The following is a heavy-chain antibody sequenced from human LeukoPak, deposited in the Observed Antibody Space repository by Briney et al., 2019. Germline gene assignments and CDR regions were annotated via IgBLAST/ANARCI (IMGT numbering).Heavy chain of an antibody. CDR3: ARGPPGGQFDP. CDR2: FSYSGST. D-gene: IGHD3-10*01. CDR1: GGSLSSGTYY. Sequence: SETLSLTCTVSGGSLSSGTYYWGWIRQPPGQGLEWIGSFSYSGSTYYNPSLRSRVTISVDTSKNQFSLKLSSVAAADTAVYYCARGPPGGQFDPWGQGTLVTVSS. V-gene: IGHV4-39*07. J-gene: IGHJ5*02.